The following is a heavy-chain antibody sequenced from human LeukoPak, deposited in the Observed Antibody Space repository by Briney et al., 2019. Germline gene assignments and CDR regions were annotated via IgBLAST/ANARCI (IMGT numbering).Heavy chain of an antibody. CDR3: AREDRRILDY. CDR2: IYTSGST. CDR1: GGSISSYY. Sequence: SETLSLTCTVSGGSISSYYWSWIGQPDGKGLEWIGRIYTSGSTNYNPSLKSRVTISVDKSKNQFSLKLSSVTAADTAVYYCAREDRRILDYWGQGTLVTVSS. D-gene: IGHD2-15*01. V-gene: IGHV4-4*07. J-gene: IGHJ4*02.